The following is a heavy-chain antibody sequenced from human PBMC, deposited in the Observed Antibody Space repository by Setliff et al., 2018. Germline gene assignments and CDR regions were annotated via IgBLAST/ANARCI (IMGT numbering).Heavy chain of an antibody. J-gene: IGHJ4*02. Sequence: WASVKVSCEASGYIFTNYGMHWVRQAPGQRLEWMGWINVGNGNTKDSQKFQGRVTITRDTSASTAYMELSSLRSEDTAVYYCARSGPYSSSSHFDYWGQGTLVTVSS. V-gene: IGHV1-3*01. D-gene: IGHD6-13*01. CDR3: ARSGPYSSSSHFDY. CDR1: GYIFTNYG. CDR2: INVGNGNT.